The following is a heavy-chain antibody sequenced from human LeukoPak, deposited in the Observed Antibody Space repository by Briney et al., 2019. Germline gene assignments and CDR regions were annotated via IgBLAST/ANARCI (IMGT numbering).Heavy chain of an antibody. V-gene: IGHV4-59*08. CDR1: GGSISGYY. Sequence: SETLSLTCTVSGGSISGYYWGWVRQPPGKGLECFGTIHYSGNTNYNPSLKSRVTMSIDTSKNQFSLRLTSVTAADTAVYYCARLRDLYIVFEYWGQGVLVAVSS. CDR2: IHYSGNT. D-gene: IGHD3-16*01. J-gene: IGHJ4*02. CDR3: ARLRDLYIVFEY.